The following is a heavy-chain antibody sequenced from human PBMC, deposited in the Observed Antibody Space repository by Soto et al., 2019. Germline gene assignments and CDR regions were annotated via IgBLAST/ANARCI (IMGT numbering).Heavy chain of an antibody. D-gene: IGHD3-9*01. J-gene: IGHJ6*02. V-gene: IGHV1-58*01. CDR3: AADRALRYPHHLFMDV. CDR1: GFTFTSSA. CDR2: IVVGSGNT. Sequence: GASVKVSCKASGFTFTSSAVQWVRQARGQRLEWIGWIVVGSGNTNYAQKFQERVTITRDMSTSTAYMELSSPRSEDTAVYYCAADRALRYPHHLFMDVWGQGTTVTVSS.